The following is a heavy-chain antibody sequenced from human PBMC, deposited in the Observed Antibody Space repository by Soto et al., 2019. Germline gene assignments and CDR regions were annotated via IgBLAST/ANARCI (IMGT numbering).Heavy chain of an antibody. J-gene: IGHJ4*02. CDR3: ARDMGPYDSSTCDY. D-gene: IGHD3-22*01. V-gene: IGHV3-33*01. CDR1: GFTFSSYG. Sequence: QVQLVESGGGLVQPGRSLRLSCAASGFTFSSYGMHWVRQAPGKGLEWVAVIWYDGSNKYYADSVKGRFTISRDNSKNTLYLQMNSLRAEDTAVYYCARDMGPYDSSTCDYWGQGTLVTVSS. CDR2: IWYDGSNK.